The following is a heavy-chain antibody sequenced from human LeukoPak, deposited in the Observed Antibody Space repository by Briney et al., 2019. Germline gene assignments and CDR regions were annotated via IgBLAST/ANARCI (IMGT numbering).Heavy chain of an antibody. Sequence: GRSLRLSCAASGITFSSYAMPWVRQAPGKGLEWVAVISYDGSNEYYADSVKGRFTISRDNSKNTLYVQMNSLRAEDTAVYYCARDGYCGSTSCYGWFDPWGQGTLVTVSS. V-gene: IGHV3-30*04. CDR3: ARDGYCGSTSCYGWFDP. J-gene: IGHJ5*02. D-gene: IGHD2-2*03. CDR2: ISYDGSNE. CDR1: GITFSSYA.